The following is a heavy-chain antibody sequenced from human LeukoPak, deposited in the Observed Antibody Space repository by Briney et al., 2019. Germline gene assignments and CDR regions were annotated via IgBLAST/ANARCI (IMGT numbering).Heavy chain of an antibody. V-gene: IGHV3-30*18. J-gene: IGHJ6*02. CDR3: AKDLVVTPNYDLWSGYPGDGMDV. CDR2: ISYDGSNK. D-gene: IGHD3-3*01. Sequence: GGSLRLSCAASGFTFSSYGMHWVRQAPGKGLEGVAVISYDGSNKYYADSVKGRFTISRDDSKNTLYLQMNSLRAEDTAVYYCAKDLVVTPNYDLWSGYPGDGMDVWGQGTTVTVSS. CDR1: GFTFSSYG.